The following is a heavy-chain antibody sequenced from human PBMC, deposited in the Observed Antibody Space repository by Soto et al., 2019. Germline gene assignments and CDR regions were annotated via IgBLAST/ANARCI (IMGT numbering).Heavy chain of an antibody. CDR3: ASVRRPYNLEGIVGAAADY. Sequence: PSETLSLTCTVSGGSISTADYYWSWIRQHPGEGLEWIGYIFYTGSTYYTPSLKSRVAISVDPSKNQFSLRLSSVTAADTAVYYCASVRRPYNLEGIVGAAADYWGQGALVTVSS. CDR1: GGSISTADYY. CDR2: IFYTGST. V-gene: IGHV4-31*03. D-gene: IGHD1-26*01. J-gene: IGHJ4*02.